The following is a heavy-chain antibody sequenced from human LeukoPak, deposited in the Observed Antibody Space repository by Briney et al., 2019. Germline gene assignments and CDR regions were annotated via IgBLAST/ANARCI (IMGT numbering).Heavy chain of an antibody. J-gene: IGHJ4*02. CDR1: GGSISSYY. CDR2: IDYSGST. CDR3: ARGSGYLFDY. D-gene: IGHD6-25*01. Sequence: SETLSPTCTVSGGSISSYYWSRIRRPPGKGLEWIGYIDYSGSTNYNPSIKSRVTISVDTSKNQFSLKLSSVPAADTAVYYCARGSGYLFDYWGQGTLVTVSS. V-gene: IGHV4-59*01.